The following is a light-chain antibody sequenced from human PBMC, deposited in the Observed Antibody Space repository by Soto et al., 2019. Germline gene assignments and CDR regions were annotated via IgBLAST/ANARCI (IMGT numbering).Light chain of an antibody. CDR1: QSISNY. V-gene: IGKV1-39*01. Sequence: DIQVTQSPSSLSASVGDRVTITCRASQSISNYLNWYQQKPGKAPKLLIYAASSLQSGVPSRLSGSGSGTDFTLTISSLQPEDFATYYCQQSYSMPLTFGGGTKVEIK. CDR3: QQSYSMPLT. J-gene: IGKJ4*01. CDR2: AAS.